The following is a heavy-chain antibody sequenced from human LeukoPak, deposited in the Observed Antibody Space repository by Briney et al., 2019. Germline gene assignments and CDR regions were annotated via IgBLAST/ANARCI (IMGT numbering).Heavy chain of an antibody. V-gene: IGHV3-21*01. J-gene: IGHJ4*02. D-gene: IGHD1-26*01. Sequence: GGSLRLSCAASGFTFSSYSMIWVRQAPGKGLEWVSSLSSSSYMYYADSVKGRFTSYRDNAKNSLYLQMNSLGAEDTAVYYCARWGLYSGSSKYYFDYWGQGTLVTVSS. CDR3: ARWGLYSGSSKYYFDY. CDR2: LSSSSYM. CDR1: GFTFSSYS.